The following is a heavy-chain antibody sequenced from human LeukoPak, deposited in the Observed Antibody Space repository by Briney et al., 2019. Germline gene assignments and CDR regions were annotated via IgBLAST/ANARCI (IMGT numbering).Heavy chain of an antibody. D-gene: IGHD3-10*01. Sequence: GGSLRLSCTVSGFTFSSYEMNWVRQAPGKGLEWVSKMDSRGHSIYYADSVKGRFSISRDNAKNSLFMQMNSLRAEDTAIYYCARGRGNGGPSYFDYWGQGALVTVSS. CDR2: MDSRGHSI. V-gene: IGHV3-48*03. J-gene: IGHJ4*02. CDR1: GFTFSSYE. CDR3: ARGRGNGGPSYFDY.